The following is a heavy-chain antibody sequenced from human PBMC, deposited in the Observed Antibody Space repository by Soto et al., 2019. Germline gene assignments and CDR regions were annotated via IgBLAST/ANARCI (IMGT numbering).Heavy chain of an antibody. J-gene: IGHJ5*02. Sequence: SETVSRTXVVSGGSISSGGYSWSWIRQPPGKGLEWIGYIYHSGSTYYNPSLKSRVTISVDRSKNQFSLKLSSVTAADTAVYYCARSYLDSVVVAATRRELWFDPWGQGTLVTVSS. CDR1: GGSISSGGYS. V-gene: IGHV4-30-2*01. CDR3: ARSYLDSVVVAATRRELWFDP. D-gene: IGHD2-15*01. CDR2: IYHSGST.